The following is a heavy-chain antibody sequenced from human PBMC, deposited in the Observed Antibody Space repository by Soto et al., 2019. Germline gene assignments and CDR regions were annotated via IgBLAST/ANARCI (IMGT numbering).Heavy chain of an antibody. CDR1: GFTFSSYS. CDR2: ISSSSSYI. V-gene: IGHV3-21*01. CDR3: ARDLLDYMITFGGVIRAFDI. Sequence: GGSLRLSCAASGFTFSSYSMNWVRQAPGKGLEWVSSISSSSSYIYYADSVKGRFTISRDNAKNSLYLQMNSLRAEDTAVYYCARDLLDYMITFGGVIRAFDIWGQGTMVTVSS. D-gene: IGHD3-16*01. J-gene: IGHJ3*02.